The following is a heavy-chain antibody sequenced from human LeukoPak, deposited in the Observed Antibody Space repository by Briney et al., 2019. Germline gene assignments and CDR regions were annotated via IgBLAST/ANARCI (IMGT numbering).Heavy chain of an antibody. CDR2: INTNIGNP. J-gene: IGHJ6*02. CDR3: ARARGYYDFWSGYYSLSPGGMDV. V-gene: IGHV7-4-1*02. D-gene: IGHD3-3*01. CDR1: GYTFTSYA. Sequence: ASVKVSCKASGYTFTSYAMNWVRQAPGQGLEWMGWINTNIGNPTYAQGFTGRFVFSLDTSVSTAYLQISSLKAEDTAVYYCARARGYYDFWSGYYSLSPGGMDVWGQGTTVTVSS.